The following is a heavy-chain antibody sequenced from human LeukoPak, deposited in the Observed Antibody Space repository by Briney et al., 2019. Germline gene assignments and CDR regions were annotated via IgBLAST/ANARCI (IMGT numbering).Heavy chain of an antibody. CDR3: ARWVRSRAVAVRDLYFDY. Sequence: PGGSLRLSCAASGFTFSSYAMHWVRQAPGKGLEWVAVISYDGSNKYYADSVKGRFTISRDNSKNTLYLQMNSLRAEDTAVYYCARWVRSRAVAVRDLYFDYWGQGTLVTVSS. J-gene: IGHJ4*02. D-gene: IGHD6-19*01. V-gene: IGHV3-30-3*01. CDR2: ISYDGSNK. CDR1: GFTFSSYA.